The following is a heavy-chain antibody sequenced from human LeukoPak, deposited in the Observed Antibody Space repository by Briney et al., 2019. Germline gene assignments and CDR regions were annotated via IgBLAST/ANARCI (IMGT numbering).Heavy chain of an antibody. CDR1: GFTFSSYA. D-gene: IGHD2-2*01. V-gene: IGHV3-23*01. CDR2: ISGSGGST. J-gene: IGHJ4*02. CDR3: AKMATARRYCSSTSCPYYFDY. Sequence: GGSLRLSCAASGFTFSSYAMSWVRQAPGKGLEWVSAISGSGGSTYYADSVKGRFTISRDNSKNTLYLQMNSLRAEDTAVYYCAKMATARRYCSSTSCPYYFDYWGQGTLVTVSS.